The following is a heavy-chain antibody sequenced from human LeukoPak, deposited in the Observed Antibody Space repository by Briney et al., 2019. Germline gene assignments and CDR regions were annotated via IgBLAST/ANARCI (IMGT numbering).Heavy chain of an antibody. J-gene: IGHJ6*03. D-gene: IGHD6-13*01. CDR1: GFTFSGSA. Sequence: GGSLKLSCAASGFTFSGSAMHWVRQASGKGLEWVGRTRSKANSYATAYAASVKGRFTISRDDSKNTAYLQMNSLKTEDTAVYYCTRQVAAASPSYYYMDVWGKGTTVTVSS. V-gene: IGHV3-73*01. CDR2: TRSKANSYAT. CDR3: TRQVAAASPSYYYMDV.